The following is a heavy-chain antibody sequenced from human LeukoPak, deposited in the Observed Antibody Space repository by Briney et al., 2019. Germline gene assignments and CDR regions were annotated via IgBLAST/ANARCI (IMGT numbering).Heavy chain of an antibody. D-gene: IGHD1-26*01. Sequence: SETLSLTCAVYGGSFSGYYRSWIRQPPGKGLEWIGEINHSGSTNYSPSLKSRVTISVDTSKNQFSLKLSSVTAADTAVYYCASEEGVGASYFDYWGQGTLVTVSS. CDR1: GGSFSGYY. J-gene: IGHJ4*02. CDR2: INHSGST. V-gene: IGHV4-34*01. CDR3: ASEEGVGASYFDY.